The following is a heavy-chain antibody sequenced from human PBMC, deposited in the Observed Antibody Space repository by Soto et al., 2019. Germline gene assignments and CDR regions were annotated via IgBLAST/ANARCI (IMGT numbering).Heavy chain of an antibody. CDR1: GFTFSDHY. CDR2: TRNKANSYTT. J-gene: IGHJ6*03. V-gene: IGHV3-72*01. D-gene: IGHD2-2*01. Sequence: GGSLRLSCAASGFTFSDHYMDWVRQAPGKGLEWVGRTRNKANSYTTEYAASVKGRFTISRDDSKNSLYLQMYSLKTEDTAVYYCARTDIVVVPAATHYYYYYMDVWGKGTTVTVSS. CDR3: ARTDIVVVPAATHYYYYYMDV.